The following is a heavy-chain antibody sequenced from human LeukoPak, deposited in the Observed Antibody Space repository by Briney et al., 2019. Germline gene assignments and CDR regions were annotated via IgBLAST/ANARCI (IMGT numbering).Heavy chain of an antibody. CDR2: IWYDGSNK. CDR3: ARDYDFWSGYYTGVFDY. CDR1: GFTFSSYG. V-gene: IGHV3-33*01. D-gene: IGHD3-3*01. Sequence: SGGSLRLSCAASGFTFSSYGMHWVRQAPGKGLEWVAVIWYDGSNKYYADSVKGRFTISRDNSKNTLYLQMNSLRAEDTAVYYCARDYDFWSGYYTGVFDYWGQGTLVTVSS. J-gene: IGHJ4*02.